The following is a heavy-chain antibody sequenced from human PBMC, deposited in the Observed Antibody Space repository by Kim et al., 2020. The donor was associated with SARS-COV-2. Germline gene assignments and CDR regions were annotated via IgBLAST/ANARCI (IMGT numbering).Heavy chain of an antibody. V-gene: IGHV4-61*07. D-gene: IGHD3-22*01. CDR2: T. CDR3: ARRDSRCYYSL. Sequence: TDYDPALRSRPTISVDTSKNQFFLRLSSVTAAETAVYYGARRDSRCYYSLWGQGTLVTVSS. J-gene: IGHJ4*02.